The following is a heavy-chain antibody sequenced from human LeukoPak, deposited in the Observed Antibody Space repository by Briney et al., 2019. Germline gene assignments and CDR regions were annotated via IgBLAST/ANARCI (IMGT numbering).Heavy chain of an antibody. CDR2: IQYDGSNK. J-gene: IGHJ4*02. D-gene: IGHD6-13*01. CDR1: GFTFSSYG. Sequence: GGSLRLSCAASGFTFSSYGMHWVRQAPGKGLEWVAFIQYDGSNKYYADSVKGRFTISRDNSKNTLYLQMNSLRAEDTAVYYCAKDGYSSSRGPFDYWGQGTLVTVSS. CDR3: AKDGYSSSRGPFDY. V-gene: IGHV3-30*02.